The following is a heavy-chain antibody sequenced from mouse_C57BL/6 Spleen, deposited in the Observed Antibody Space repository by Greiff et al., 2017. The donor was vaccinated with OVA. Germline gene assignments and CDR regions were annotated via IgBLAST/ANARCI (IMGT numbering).Heavy chain of an antibody. CDR2: IYPGDGDT. CDR3: ARRTAQAPYYFDY. V-gene: IGHV1-80*01. D-gene: IGHD3-2*02. Sequence: LVESGAELVKPGASVKISCKASGYAFSSYWMNWVKQRPGKGLEWIGQIYPGDGDTNYNGKFKGKATLTADKSSSTAYMQLSSLTSEDSAVYFCARRTAQAPYYFDYWGQGTTLTVSS. CDR1: GYAFSSYW. J-gene: IGHJ2*01.